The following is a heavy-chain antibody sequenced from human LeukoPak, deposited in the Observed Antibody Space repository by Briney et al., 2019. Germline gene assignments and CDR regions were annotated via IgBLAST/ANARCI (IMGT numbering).Heavy chain of an antibody. J-gene: IGHJ4*02. CDR2: TSSSDAGT. CDR3: AKWTNSGSSPRGYFDY. Sequence: RGSLRLSCAASGFTLSTYAMSWVRQTPGKGLEWVAATSSSDAGTYYADSVKGRFTISRDNSKNTLYLQMNSLRAEDTAVYYCAKWTNSGSSPRGYFDYWGQGTLVTVSS. D-gene: IGHD1-26*01. CDR1: GFTLSTYA. V-gene: IGHV3-23*01.